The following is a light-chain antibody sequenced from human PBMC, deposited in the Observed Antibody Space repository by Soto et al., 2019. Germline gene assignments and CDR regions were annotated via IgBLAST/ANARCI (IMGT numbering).Light chain of an antibody. CDR3: QQYNSYPWT. Sequence: DIQMTQSPSTLSASVGDRVTITCRASQSISTWLAWYQQEPGKAPNLLIYDASSLESGVPSRFSGSGSGTEFTLTISSLQPDDLATYYCQQYNSYPWTFGQGTKVDIK. V-gene: IGKV1-5*01. CDR2: DAS. CDR1: QSISTW. J-gene: IGKJ1*01.